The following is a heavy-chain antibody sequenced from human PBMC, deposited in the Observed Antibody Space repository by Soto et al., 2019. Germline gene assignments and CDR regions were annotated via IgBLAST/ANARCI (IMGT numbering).Heavy chain of an antibody. J-gene: IGHJ4*02. CDR3: AHTWGLPFDY. CDR1: GFSLRTTGVG. Sequence: QITLKESGPTLVEPTQTLTLTCTYSGFSLRTTGVGVGWIRQPPGKALEWLGIIYWNDDKRYSPSLKNRFTLPSDISKSQVVLTMTNMDPVATATYYFAHTWGLPFDYWCQGTLVIVSS. D-gene: IGHD3-16*01. V-gene: IGHV2-5*01. CDR2: IYWNDDK.